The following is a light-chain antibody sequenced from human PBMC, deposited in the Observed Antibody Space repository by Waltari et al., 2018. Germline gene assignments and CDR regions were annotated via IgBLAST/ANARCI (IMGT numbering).Light chain of an antibody. Sequence: EIVLTQSPATLSLSPGERATLSCRASQSVSSYLAWYQQKPGQAPRLLIYDASKRATDIPARFSGSGSGTDFMRTSSSLEPEDFAVYYCQQRSNWPPRVTFGPGTKVDIK. V-gene: IGKV3-11*01. J-gene: IGKJ3*01. CDR1: QSVSSY. CDR2: DAS. CDR3: QQRSNWPPRVT.